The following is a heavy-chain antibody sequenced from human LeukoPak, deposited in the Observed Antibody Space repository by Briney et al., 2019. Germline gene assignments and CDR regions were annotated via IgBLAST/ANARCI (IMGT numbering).Heavy chain of an antibody. Sequence: SETLSLTCAVSGYSISSGYYWGWIRQPPGKGLEWIGSIYHSGSTYYNPSLKSRVTISVDTSKNQSSLKLSSVTAADTAVYYCARAGADLDYDILTGYYYYYMDVWGKGTTVTVSS. D-gene: IGHD3-9*01. V-gene: IGHV4-38-2*01. CDR2: IYHSGST. CDR3: ARAGADLDYDILTGYYYYYMDV. J-gene: IGHJ6*03. CDR1: GYSISSGYY.